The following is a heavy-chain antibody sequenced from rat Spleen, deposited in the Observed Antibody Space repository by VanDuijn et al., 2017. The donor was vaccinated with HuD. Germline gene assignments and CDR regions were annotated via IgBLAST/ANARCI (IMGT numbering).Heavy chain of an antibody. D-gene: IGHD1-11*01. CDR1: GFTFSNYD. CDR2: ISTSGGST. Sequence: EVQLVESGGGLVQPGRSLKLSCAASGFTFSNYDMAWVRQAPTKGLEWVASISTSGGSTYYRDSVKGRFTVSRDNAKSTLYLQMDSLRSEDTATYYCARHVRPLRRVYHYWGQGVMVTVSS. CDR3: ARHVRPLRRVYHY. V-gene: IGHV5-25*01. J-gene: IGHJ2*01.